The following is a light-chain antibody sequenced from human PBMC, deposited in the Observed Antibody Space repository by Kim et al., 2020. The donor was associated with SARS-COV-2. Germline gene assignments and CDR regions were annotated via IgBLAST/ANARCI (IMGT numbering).Light chain of an antibody. Sequence: SSELTQDPAVSVALGQTVRITCQGDSLRKYSATWYQQKPGQAPILVMYDKNNLRPSGLHGCSSGTTSGTAAFLITSSPQVEDDASYYYCCDDSSNLRLFG. V-gene: IGLV3-19*01. J-gene: IGLJ3*02. CDR2: DKN. CDR1: SLRKYS. CDR3: YCCDDSSNLRL.